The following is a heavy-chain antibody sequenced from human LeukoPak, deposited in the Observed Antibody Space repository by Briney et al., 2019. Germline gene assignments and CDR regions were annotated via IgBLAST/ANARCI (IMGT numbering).Heavy chain of an antibody. CDR3: ASVLGGSAH. D-gene: IGHD3-16*01. V-gene: IGHV4-39*01. CDR1: DGSISSSSYY. J-gene: IGHJ4*02. CDR2: IYYSGST. Sequence: PSETLSLTCTVSDGSISSSSYYWGWIRQPPGKGLEWIGTIYYSGSTYYNPSLKSRVTISVDTSRNQFSLKLTSVTAADTAVYYCASVLGGSAHWGQGTLVTVSS.